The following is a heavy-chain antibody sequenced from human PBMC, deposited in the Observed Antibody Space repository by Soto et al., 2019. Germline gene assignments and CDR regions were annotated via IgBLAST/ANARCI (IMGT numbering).Heavy chain of an antibody. D-gene: IGHD5-12*01. V-gene: IGHV4-31*03. Sequence: TLSRTCIVSGGSSSSGGYYWSWIRQHPGKGLEWIGYIYYSGCTYYNPSLKSRVPISVDTSKNQFSLYLSSIPAASMAVCYCAREVYSGYHTPHWLKSWRQVSLVIFCS. CDR1: GGSSSSGGYY. J-gene: IGHJ5*01. CDR3: AREVYSGYHTPHWLKS. CDR2: IYYSGCT.